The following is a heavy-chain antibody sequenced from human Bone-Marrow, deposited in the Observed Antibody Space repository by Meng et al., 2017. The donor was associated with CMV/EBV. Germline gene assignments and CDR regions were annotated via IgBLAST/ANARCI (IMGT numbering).Heavy chain of an antibody. CDR2: INPNSGGT. D-gene: IGHD6-19*01. Sequence: ASVKVSCKASGYTFTGYYMHWVRQAPGQGLEWMGWINPNSGGTNYAQKFQGRVTMTRDTSISTAYMELSRLRSDDTAVYYCARDTGYSSGWYGSNWFDPWGQGTLVTVSS. J-gene: IGHJ5*02. CDR3: ARDTGYSSGWYGSNWFDP. V-gene: IGHV1-2*02. CDR1: GYTFTGYY.